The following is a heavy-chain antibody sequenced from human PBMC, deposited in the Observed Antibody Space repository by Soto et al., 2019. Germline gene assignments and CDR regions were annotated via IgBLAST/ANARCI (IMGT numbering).Heavy chain of an antibody. CDR1: GGSISSGGYY. D-gene: IGHD4-17*01. CDR2: IYYSGST. J-gene: IGHJ6*02. V-gene: IGHV4-31*03. CDR3: ARAIHATVYYYYYGMDF. Sequence: QVQLQESGPGLVKPSQTLSLTCTVSGGSISSGGYYWSWIRQHPGKGLEWIGYIYYSGSTYYNPSLKSRVTISVDTSKNQFSLKLSSVTAADTAVYYCARAIHATVYYYYYGMDFWGQGTTVTVS.